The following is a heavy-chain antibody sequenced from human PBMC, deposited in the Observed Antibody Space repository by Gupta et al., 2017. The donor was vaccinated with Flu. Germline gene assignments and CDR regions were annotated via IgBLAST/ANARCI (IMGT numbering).Heavy chain of an antibody. J-gene: IGHJ4*02. V-gene: IGHV4-39*01. CDR2: IYYSGST. CDR3: AIQGTRLVAGLFDY. CDR1: GGSISSSSYY. Sequence: QLQLQESGPGLVKPSETLSLTCTVSGGSISSSSYYWGWIRQPPGKGLEWIGSIYYSGSTYYNPSLKSRVTISVDTSKNQFSLKLRSVTAADTAVYYCAIQGTRLVAGLFDYWGQGTLVTVYS. D-gene: IGHD6-19*01.